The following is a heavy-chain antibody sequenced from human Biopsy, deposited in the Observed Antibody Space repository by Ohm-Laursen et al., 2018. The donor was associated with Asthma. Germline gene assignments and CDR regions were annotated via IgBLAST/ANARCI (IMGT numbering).Heavy chain of an antibody. J-gene: IGHJ4*02. Sequence: GSSVKVSCKSLGGTFNAYVIGWVRQAPGQGLEWMGGINSVFGTTTYPQKFQDRVTITAEDSTSTVYMELSSLRSEDTAVYYCARKAGSCISRTCYSLDFWGQGTLVTVSS. D-gene: IGHD2-2*01. V-gene: IGHV1-69*01. CDR2: INSVFGTT. CDR3: ARKAGSCISRTCYSLDF. CDR1: GGTFNAYV.